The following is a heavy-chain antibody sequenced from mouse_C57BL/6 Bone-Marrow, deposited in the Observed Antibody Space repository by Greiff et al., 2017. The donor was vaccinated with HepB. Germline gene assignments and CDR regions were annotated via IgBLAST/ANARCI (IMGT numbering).Heavy chain of an antibody. V-gene: IGHV3-6*01. CDR3: AREGV. CDR1: GYSITSGYY. Sequence: EVKLVESGPGLVKPSQSLSLTCSVTGYSITSGYYWNWIRQFPGNKLEWMGYISYDGSNNYNPSLKNRISITRDTSKNQFFLKLNSVTTEDTATYYCAREGVWGQGTLVTVSA. CDR2: ISYDGSN. J-gene: IGHJ3*01.